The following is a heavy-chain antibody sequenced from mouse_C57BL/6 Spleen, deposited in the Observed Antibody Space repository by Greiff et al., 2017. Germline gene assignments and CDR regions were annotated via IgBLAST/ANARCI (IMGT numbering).Heavy chain of an antibody. D-gene: IGHD3-2*02. CDR2: INPSSGYT. CDR3: ARVSSGSAFDY. Sequence: QVHVKQSGAELAKPGASVKLSCKASGYTFTSYWMHWVKQRPGQGLEWIGYINPSSGYTKYNQKFKDKATLTADKSSSTAYMQLSSLTYEDSAVYYCARVSSGSAFDYWGQGTTLTVSS. CDR1: GYTFTSYW. J-gene: IGHJ2*01. V-gene: IGHV1-7*01.